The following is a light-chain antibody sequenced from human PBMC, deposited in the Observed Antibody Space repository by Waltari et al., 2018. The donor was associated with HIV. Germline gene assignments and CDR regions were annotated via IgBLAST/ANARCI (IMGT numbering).Light chain of an antibody. Sequence: DLQMTKSPSSLSASVGDRVTITCRASQSISSYLNWYQQKPGKAPKLLIYAASSLQSGVPSRFSGSGSATDFTLTISSLQPEDFATYYCQQSYSTPVTFGQGTKLEIK. CDR1: QSISSY. CDR3: QQSYSTPVT. V-gene: IGKV1-39*01. CDR2: AAS. J-gene: IGKJ2*01.